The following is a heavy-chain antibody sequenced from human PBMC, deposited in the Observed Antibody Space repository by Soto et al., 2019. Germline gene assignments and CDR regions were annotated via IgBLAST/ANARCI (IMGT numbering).Heavy chain of an antibody. D-gene: IGHD3-16*01. Sequence: EVQVVESGGGFVKPGGSLTLSCAASGFDFPYAWLSWVRQSPGKGLEWVGLVKSATSGGTTEFAAPVKGRFTISRDDSRHAVFLRMNSLRTEDTATYYRVVDRAEVGVGEFDNWGQGSPVIVSS. CDR1: GFDFPYAW. V-gene: IGHV3-15*01. J-gene: IGHJ4*02. CDR3: VVDRAEVGVGEFDN. CDR2: VKSATSGGTT.